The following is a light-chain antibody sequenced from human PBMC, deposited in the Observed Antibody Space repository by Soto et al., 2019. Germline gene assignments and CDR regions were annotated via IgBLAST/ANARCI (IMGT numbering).Light chain of an antibody. CDR2: GNT. V-gene: IGLV1-40*01. CDR1: RSNIGAGYD. CDR3: QASDISMSGFGV. J-gene: IGLJ2*01. Sequence: QSVLTQPPSVSGAPGQRGTISCTGSRSNIGAGYDVHWYQQLPGTAPKLLIYGNTNRPSGVPDRFSGSKSGTSASLAITGLQAEDAADYYCQASDISMSGFGVFGGGTKVTVL.